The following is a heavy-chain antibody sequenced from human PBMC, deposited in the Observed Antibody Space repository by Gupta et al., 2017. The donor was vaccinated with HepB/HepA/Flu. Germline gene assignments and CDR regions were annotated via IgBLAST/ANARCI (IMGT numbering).Heavy chain of an antibody. V-gene: IGHV1-69*01. J-gene: IGHJ6*03. CDR1: ACTFSRLA. CDR3: ATKAAAGYYYMDV. CDR2: IIPSCGTT. D-gene: IGHD6-13*01. Sequence: QVQLVQSGAEVKGRGSSVMLSCQASACTFSRLAISWGRQAPGQGLQWMGGIIPSCGTTKYIEKFQGRVTITADESTNKAYMQLKGLRSEDTAVYYCATKAAAGYYYMDVWGNGTSVTLSS.